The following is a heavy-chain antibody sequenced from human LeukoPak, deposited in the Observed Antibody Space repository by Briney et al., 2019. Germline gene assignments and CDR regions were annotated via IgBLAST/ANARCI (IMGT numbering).Heavy chain of an antibody. D-gene: IGHD3-22*01. CDR2: ISGSGGST. Sequence: PGGSLRLSCAASGFTFSSYAMSWARQAPGKGLEWVSAISGSGGSTYYADSVKGRFTISRDNSKNTLYLQMNSLRAEDTAVYYCAKDLYYYDSSGYPDYWGQGTLVTVSS. CDR1: GFTFSSYA. CDR3: AKDLYYYDSSGYPDY. J-gene: IGHJ4*02. V-gene: IGHV3-23*01.